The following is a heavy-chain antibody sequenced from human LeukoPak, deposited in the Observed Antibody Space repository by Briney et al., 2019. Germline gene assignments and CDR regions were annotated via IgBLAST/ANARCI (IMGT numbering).Heavy chain of an antibody. CDR2: ITGDGRSI. J-gene: IGHJ4*02. CDR1: GFIFINYW. D-gene: IGHD3-10*01. V-gene: IGHV3-74*01. CDR3: ASDVYGSGSN. Sequence: GGSPRLSCAASGFIFINYWMHWVRPAPGKGVVWVSHITGDGRSINYADSVKGRFTISRDKVKNTLYLQMNSLRAEDTAMYYCASDVYGSGSNWGQGNLVTGSS.